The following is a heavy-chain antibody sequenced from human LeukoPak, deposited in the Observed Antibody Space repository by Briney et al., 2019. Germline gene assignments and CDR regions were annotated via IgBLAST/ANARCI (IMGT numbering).Heavy chain of an antibody. D-gene: IGHD6-13*01. CDR3: ASSTIDGQQRTFDY. CDR1: GFTFSSYS. Sequence: GGSLRLSCAASGFTFSSYSMNWVRQAPGKGLEWVSSISSSSSYIYYADSVKGRFTISRDNAKNSLYLQMNSLRAEDTAVYYRASSTIDGQQRTFDYWGQGTLVTVSS. V-gene: IGHV3-21*01. CDR2: ISSSSSYI. J-gene: IGHJ4*02.